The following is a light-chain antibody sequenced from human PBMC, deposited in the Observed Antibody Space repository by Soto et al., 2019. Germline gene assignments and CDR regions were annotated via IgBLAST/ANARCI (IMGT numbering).Light chain of an antibody. CDR3: QQYGRSPWT. CDR1: QSVSNSY. J-gene: IGKJ1*01. V-gene: IGKV3-20*01. CDR2: GAS. Sequence: EIVLTQSPGTRSLSPGERVTLSCRASQSVSNSYLAWYQQKPGQAPRLLFYGASSRATGIPDRFSGSGSGTDFILTISRLEPDDFAVYYCQQYGRSPWTFGQGTKVDIK.